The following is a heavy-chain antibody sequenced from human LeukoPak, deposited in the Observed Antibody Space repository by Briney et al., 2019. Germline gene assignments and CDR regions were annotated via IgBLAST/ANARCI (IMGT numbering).Heavy chain of an antibody. CDR2: INHSGST. CDR3: ARLTRGY. CDR1: GGSFSGYY. Sequence: SETLSLTCAVYGGSFSGYYWSWIRQPPGKGLEWIGEINHSGSTNYNPSLKSRVTISVDTSKNQFSLKLSSVTAADTAVYYCARLTRGYWGQGTLVTVSS. V-gene: IGHV4-34*01. J-gene: IGHJ4*02. D-gene: IGHD2-21*02.